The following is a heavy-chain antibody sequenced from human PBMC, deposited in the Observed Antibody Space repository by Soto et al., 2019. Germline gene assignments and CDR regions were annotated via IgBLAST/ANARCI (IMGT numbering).Heavy chain of an antibody. Sequence: GGSLRLSCAASGFLFSSYTMHWVRQSPGKGLEWVGVITYDGSNQYYADSVKGRFTISRDNSRNMLFLQMNSLRPDETAVYYFARAPSGPDPEFDYWGQGNVVTVYS. CDR3: ARAPSGPDPEFDY. CDR1: GFLFSSYT. CDR2: ITYDGSNQ. V-gene: IGHV3-30-3*01. D-gene: IGHD1-26*01. J-gene: IGHJ4*02.